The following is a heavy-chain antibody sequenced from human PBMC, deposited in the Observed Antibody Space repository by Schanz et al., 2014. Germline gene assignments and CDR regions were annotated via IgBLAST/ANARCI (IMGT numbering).Heavy chain of an antibody. Sequence: QVQLQESGPGLVKPSETLSLTCTVSGGSISSYYWSWIRQPPGKGLEWIGSIYQSGTTYYSPSLKSRVTISVITSKTKYSLNLSSVTAADTAVYYCARPGGSSWSFAYWGLGRLVIVSS. CDR3: ARPGGSSWSFAY. J-gene: IGHJ4*02. D-gene: IGHD6-13*01. V-gene: IGHV4-59*05. CDR1: GGSISSYY. CDR2: IYQSGTT.